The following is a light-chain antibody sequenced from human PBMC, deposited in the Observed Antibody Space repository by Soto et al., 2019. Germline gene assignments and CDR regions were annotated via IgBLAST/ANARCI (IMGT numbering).Light chain of an antibody. J-gene: IGKJ4*01. CDR2: DAS. CDR1: QSVSSY. V-gene: IGKV3-11*01. Sequence: EIVLTQSPATLSLSPGERATLSCRASQSVSSYLAWYQQKPGQAPRLLIYDASNRATGIPARCSGSGSGTDFTLTIIILEPEDFAVYYGQQRSSWTKLTFGEGTQVEIK. CDR3: QQRSSWTKLT.